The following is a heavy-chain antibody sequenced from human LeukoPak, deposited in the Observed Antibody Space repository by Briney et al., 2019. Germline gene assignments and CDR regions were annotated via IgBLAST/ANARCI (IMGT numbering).Heavy chain of an antibody. J-gene: IGHJ4*02. CDR1: GFTVSSNY. D-gene: IGHD5-12*01. V-gene: IGHV3-66*01. CDR3: ARVTRGGYDGYFDY. CDR2: IYSCGST. Sequence: GGSLRLSCAASGFTVSSNYMSWVRQAPGKGLEWVSVIYSCGSTYYADSVKGRFTISRDNSKNTLYLQMNSLRAEDTAVYYCARVTRGGYDGYFDYWGQGTLVTVSS.